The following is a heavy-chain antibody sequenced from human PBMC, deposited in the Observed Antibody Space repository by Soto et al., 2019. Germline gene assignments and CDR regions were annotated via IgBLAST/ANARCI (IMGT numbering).Heavy chain of an antibody. CDR3: AREKEVVATSYYYYYYMDV. Sequence: SETLSLTCTVSGGSISSYYWSWIRQPPGKGLEWIGYIYYSGSTNYNPSLKSRVTISVDTSKNQFSLKLSSVTAADTAVYYCAREKEVVATSYYYYYYMDVWGKGTTVTVSS. CDR1: GGSISSYY. D-gene: IGHD5-12*01. J-gene: IGHJ6*03. V-gene: IGHV4-59*01. CDR2: IYYSGST.